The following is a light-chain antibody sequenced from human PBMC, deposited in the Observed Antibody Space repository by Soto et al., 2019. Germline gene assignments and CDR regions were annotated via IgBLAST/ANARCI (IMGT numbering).Light chain of an antibody. Sequence: QSVLTQPASVSGSPGQSIAISCTGTSSDIGSYNYVSWYQQHPGNAPKLIIYDVSARPSGVSDRFSGSKSGNTASLTISGLQAEDEADYYCSSYTTSSPVIFGGGTKLTVL. V-gene: IGLV2-14*01. CDR1: SSDIGSYNY. J-gene: IGLJ2*01. CDR2: DVS. CDR3: SSYTTSSPVI.